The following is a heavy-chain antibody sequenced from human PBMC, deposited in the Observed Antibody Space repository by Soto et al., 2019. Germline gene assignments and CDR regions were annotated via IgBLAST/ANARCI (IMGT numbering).Heavy chain of an antibody. V-gene: IGHV3-64*01. J-gene: IGHJ4*02. CDR1: GFTFRGYA. CDR2: ISSDGGST. Sequence: EVLLVESGGGLVQPGGSLRLSCAASGFTFRGYAMHWVRQAPGKGLEYVSRISSDGGSTYYVNSVKGRFAISRDNSKNTMYLQLGSLRTDDMAVYYCARDGVATRAFDYWGKGTLVTVSS. CDR3: ARDGVATRAFDY. D-gene: IGHD5-12*01.